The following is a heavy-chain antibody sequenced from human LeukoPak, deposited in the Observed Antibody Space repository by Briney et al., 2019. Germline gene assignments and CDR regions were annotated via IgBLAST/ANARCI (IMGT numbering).Heavy chain of an antibody. J-gene: IGHJ4*02. Sequence: GGSLRLSCAASGFTFSSYAMSWVRQAPGKGLEWVSAISASGGSTYYADSVKGRFTISRDNSKNTLYLQMNSLRAEDTAVYYCAKGGYDILTGYYDYWGQGTLVTVSS. CDR3: AKGGYDILTGYYDY. V-gene: IGHV3-23*01. D-gene: IGHD3-9*01. CDR2: ISASGGST. CDR1: GFTFSSYA.